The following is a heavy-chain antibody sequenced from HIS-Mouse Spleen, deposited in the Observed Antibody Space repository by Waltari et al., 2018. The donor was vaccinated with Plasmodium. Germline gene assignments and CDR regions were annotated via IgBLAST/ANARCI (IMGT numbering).Heavy chain of an antibody. V-gene: IGHV3-15*01. CDR1: GFTFRNPW. Sequence: EVQLVESGGGLVKPGGSLSLSCAASGFTFRNPWMSWFRQAPGKGLEWVGRIKSKTDGGKTDYAAPVKGRFTISRDDSKNTLYLQMNSLKTEDTAVYYCTTGLGAFDIWGQGTMVTVSS. CDR2: IKSKTDGGKT. J-gene: IGHJ3*02. CDR3: TTGLGAFDI.